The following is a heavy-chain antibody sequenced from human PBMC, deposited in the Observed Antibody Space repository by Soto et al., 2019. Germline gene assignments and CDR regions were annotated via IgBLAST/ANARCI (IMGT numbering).Heavy chain of an antibody. CDR1: GFTFSSYA. CDR2: ISGSATGT. J-gene: IGHJ4*02. CDR3: AKKVAVSGTGDY. D-gene: IGHD6-19*01. Sequence: EVQLLESGGGLVQPGGSLRLSCAASGFTFSSYAMRWVRQAPGKGLEWVSAISGSATGTYYADSVKGRFTISRDNSRNTVYLQMNSLRADDTAVYYCAKKVAVSGTGDYWGQGTLVTVSS. V-gene: IGHV3-23*01.